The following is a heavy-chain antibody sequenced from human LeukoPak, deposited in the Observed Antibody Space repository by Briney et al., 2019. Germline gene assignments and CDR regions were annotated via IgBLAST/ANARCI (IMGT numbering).Heavy chain of an antibody. V-gene: IGHV4-34*01. CDR2: INARGDT. CDR1: GWSFNDYY. CDR3: ARGQVPAARGYNWFDP. J-gene: IGHJ5*02. D-gene: IGHD2-2*01. Sequence: SETLSLTCAVYGWSFNDYYWNWIRQPPGKGLEWIGEINARGDTNYNPFLKSRVNISVDTSKKQFSLRLTSMIAADTALYYCARGQVPAARGYNWFDPWGQGTLVTVSS.